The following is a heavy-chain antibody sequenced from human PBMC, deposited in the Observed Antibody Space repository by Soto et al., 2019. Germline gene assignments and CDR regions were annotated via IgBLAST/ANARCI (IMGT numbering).Heavy chain of an antibody. J-gene: IGHJ5*02. V-gene: IGHV4-30-2*01. CDR2: ISHSGST. Sequence: QLQLLESGSGLVKPSQPLSLTCSVSGGSINSGRSSWNWIRQPPGKGLEWIAYISHSGSTYYTPPLKSRVTISVDRSKNQFSLKLTSLTAADTAVYYCVRESTPSGPNWFDTWGQGILVTVSS. CDR1: GGSINSGRSS. D-gene: IGHD2-8*02. CDR3: VRESTPSGPNWFDT.